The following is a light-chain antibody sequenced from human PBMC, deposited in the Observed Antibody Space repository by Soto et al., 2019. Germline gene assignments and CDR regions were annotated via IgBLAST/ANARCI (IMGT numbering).Light chain of an antibody. V-gene: IGLV2-14*03. CDR2: DVW. J-gene: IGLJ1*01. Sequence: SVLTQPVSVSGSPGQSITIYCIGTGSDIGGYNYVSWYQQHPGKAPTLMIYDVWARPLGVSHRFSGSKSGNTASLTISGLQGDDEADYYCSSYTADMTYVFGTGTKVT. CDR1: GSDIGGYNY. CDR3: SSYTADMTYV.